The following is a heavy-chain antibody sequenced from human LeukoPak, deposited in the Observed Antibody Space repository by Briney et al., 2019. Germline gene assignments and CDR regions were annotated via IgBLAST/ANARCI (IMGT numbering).Heavy chain of an antibody. CDR3: AKDQYCTSTSCYVGY. J-gene: IGHJ4*02. D-gene: IGHD2-2*01. CDR2: ISGSGGST. Sequence: GGSLRLSCAASGFTFSSYAMSWIRQAPGKGLEWVSAISGSGGSTYYADSVKGRFTISRDNSKNTLYLQMNSLRAEDTAVYYCAKDQYCTSTSCYVGYWGQGTLVTVSS. V-gene: IGHV3-23*01. CDR1: GFTFSSYA.